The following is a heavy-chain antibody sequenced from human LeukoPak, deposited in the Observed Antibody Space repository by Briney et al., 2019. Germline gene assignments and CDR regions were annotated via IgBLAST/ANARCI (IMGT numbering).Heavy chain of an antibody. V-gene: IGHV4-61*01. J-gene: IGHJ6*03. CDR1: GDSISSGSYY. CDR2: IYYSGST. D-gene: IGHD5-18*01. Sequence: ASETLSLTCTVSGDSISSGSYYWSWIRQSPGKGLEWIGYIYYSGSTNYNPSLKSRVTMSVDMSKNQFSLKLRSVTAADTAVYYCARTTEGGYTYDYFYYYYMDVWGKGTTVTISS. CDR3: ARTTEGGYTYDYFYYYYMDV.